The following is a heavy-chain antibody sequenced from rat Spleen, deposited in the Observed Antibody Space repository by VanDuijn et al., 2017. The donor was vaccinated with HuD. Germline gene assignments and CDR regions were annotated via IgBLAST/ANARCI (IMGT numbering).Heavy chain of an antibody. J-gene: IGHJ4*01. CDR2: ISYDGGST. CDR3: TTGTTEAPFDY. D-gene: IGHD1-11*01. V-gene: IGHV5-20*01. Sequence: EVQLAESGGGLVQPGRSLKLSCAASGFTFSDYYMAWVRQAPTKGLEWVASISYDGGSTYYRDSVKGRFTISRDNAKSSLYLQMDSLRSEDTATYDCTTGTTEAPFDYWGQGASVTVSS. CDR1: GFTFSDYY.